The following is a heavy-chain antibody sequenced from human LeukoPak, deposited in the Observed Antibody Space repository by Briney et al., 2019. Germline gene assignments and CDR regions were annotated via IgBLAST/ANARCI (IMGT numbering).Heavy chain of an antibody. CDR2: IYHSGST. J-gene: IGHJ5*02. Sequence: SETLSLTCTVSGYSISSGYYWGWIRQPPGKGLEWIGSIYHSGSTYYNPSLKSRVTISVDTSKNQFSLKLSSVTAADTAVYYCARDRLQYFDWLVHWFDPWGQGTLVTVSS. CDR1: GYSISSGYY. D-gene: IGHD3-9*01. V-gene: IGHV4-38-2*02. CDR3: ARDRLQYFDWLVHWFDP.